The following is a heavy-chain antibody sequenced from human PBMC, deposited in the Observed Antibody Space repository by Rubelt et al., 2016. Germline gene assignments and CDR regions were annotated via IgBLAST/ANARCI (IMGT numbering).Heavy chain of an antibody. CDR3: TTDTAMDNDFDY. CDR1: GFTFSNAW. J-gene: IGHJ4*02. Sequence: EVQLVESGGGLVKPGGSLRLSCAASGFTFSNAWMNWVRQAPGKGLEWVGRIKSKTDGGTTDYAAPVKGRFTIARDVSKNTLDLQMNSLKTEDTAVYYCTTDTAMDNDFDYWGQGTLVTVSS. D-gene: IGHD5-18*01. CDR2: IKSKTDGGTT. V-gene: IGHV3-15*07.